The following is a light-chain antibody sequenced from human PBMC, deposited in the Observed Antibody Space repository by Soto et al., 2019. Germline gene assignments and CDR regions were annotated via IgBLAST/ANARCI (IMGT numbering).Light chain of an antibody. V-gene: IGKV1-9*01. CDR3: QQLNSYSVT. CDR1: QGTGSY. J-gene: IGKJ1*01. CDR2: AAS. Sequence: DIQLTQSPSFLSASVGDRVTITCRASQGTGSYLAWYQQKPGKAPKLLIYAASTLQSGVPSRFSGSGSGTEFTLTIRSLQPDDFATYYCQQLNSYSVTFGQGTKVEIK.